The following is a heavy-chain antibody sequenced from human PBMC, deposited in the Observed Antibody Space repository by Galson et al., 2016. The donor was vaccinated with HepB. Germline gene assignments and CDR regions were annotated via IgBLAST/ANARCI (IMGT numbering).Heavy chain of an antibody. CDR2: ISYDGSTQ. J-gene: IGHJ4*02. CDR3: ATRYSYGYAGFQQ. V-gene: IGHV3-30*03. CDR1: GFAFGSYA. D-gene: IGHD5-18*01. Sequence: SLRLSCAGSGFAFGSYAMHWVRQAPGKGLEWVAHISYDGSTQFHADSLKGRFTISRDNSKNTLYLQMNSLRSDDTAIYFCATRYSYGYAGFQQWGQGVLVTVSS.